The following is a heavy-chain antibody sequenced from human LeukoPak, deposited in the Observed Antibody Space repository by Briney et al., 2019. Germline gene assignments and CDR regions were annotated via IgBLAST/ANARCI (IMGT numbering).Heavy chain of an antibody. CDR2: ISDHGSLS. D-gene: IGHD3-22*01. V-gene: IGHV3-23*01. CDR1: GFTFSRHD. CDR3: AKGVVGGRRDYYSYFDS. J-gene: IGHJ4*02. Sequence: GGSLRLSCAASGFTFSRHDMNWVRQAPGKGLEWVSVISDHGSLSNYADSVKGRFTISKDNSRDTLFLQMDSLRVEDTAVYYCAKGVVGGRRDYYSYFDSWGQGTLVTVSS.